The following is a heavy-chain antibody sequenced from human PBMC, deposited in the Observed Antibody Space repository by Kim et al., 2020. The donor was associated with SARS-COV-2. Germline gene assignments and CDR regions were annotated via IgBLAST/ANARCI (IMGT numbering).Heavy chain of an antibody. CDR3: ARGVKWLFTRGRYFDL. CDR2: IYYSGST. J-gene: IGHJ2*01. V-gene: IGHV4-59*13. CDR1: GGSISSYY. D-gene: IGHD3-22*01. Sequence: SETLSLTCTVSGGSISSYYWSWIRQPPGKGLEWIGYIYYSGSTNYNPSLKSRVTISVDTSKNQFSLKLSSVTAADTAVYYCARGVKWLFTRGRYFDLWGRGTLVTVSS.